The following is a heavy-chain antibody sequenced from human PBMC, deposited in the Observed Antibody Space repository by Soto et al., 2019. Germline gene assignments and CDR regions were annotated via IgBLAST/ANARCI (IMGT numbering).Heavy chain of an antibody. V-gene: IGHV3-53*01. CDR3: ARESEDLTSNFDY. CDR2: IYSGGST. Sequence: GGSLRLSCAASGFTVSSNYMSWVRQAPGKGLEWVSVIYSGGSTYYADSVKGRFTISRDNSKNTLYLQMNSLRAEDTAVYYCARESEDLTSNFDYWGQGTLVTVSS. J-gene: IGHJ4*02. CDR1: GFTVSSNY.